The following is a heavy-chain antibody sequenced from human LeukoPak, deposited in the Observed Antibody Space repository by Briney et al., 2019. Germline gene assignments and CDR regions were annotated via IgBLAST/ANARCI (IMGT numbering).Heavy chain of an antibody. J-gene: IGHJ4*02. V-gene: IGHV4-34*01. Sequence: SETLSLTCAVYGGSFSGYYWSWIRQPPGKGLEWIGEINHSGSTNYNPSLKSRVTISVDTSKNQFSLKLSSVTAADTAVYYCAGREYSSSSGVYYFDYWGQGTLVTVSS. CDR1: GGSFSGYY. CDR2: INHSGST. CDR3: AGREYSSSSGVYYFDY. D-gene: IGHD6-6*01.